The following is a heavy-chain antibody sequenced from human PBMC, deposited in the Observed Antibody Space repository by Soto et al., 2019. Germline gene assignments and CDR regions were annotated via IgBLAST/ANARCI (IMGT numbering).Heavy chain of an antibody. CDR1: GGSIDSGAFS. D-gene: IGHD6-19*01. V-gene: IGHV4-30-2*01. CDR2: LTHSGTA. CDR3: ASIHWAQSSLDY. J-gene: IGHJ4*02. Sequence: SETLSLTCAVSGGSIDSGAFSLSWLRQPPGKGLEWIGYLTHSGTAYSIPSLNGRLTLSVDSSHTQFSLKLTSVTAADSAFYYCASIHWAQSSLDYWGRGILVTVSS.